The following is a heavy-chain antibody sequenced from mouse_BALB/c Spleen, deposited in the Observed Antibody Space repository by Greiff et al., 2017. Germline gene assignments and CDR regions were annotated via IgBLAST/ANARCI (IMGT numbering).Heavy chain of an antibody. Sequence: QVQLQQSGPGLVAPSQSLSITCTVSGFSLTSYGVHWVRQPPGKGLEWLGVIWAGGSTNYNSALMSRLSISKDNSKSQVFLKMNSLQTDDTAMYYCARGAGGYWYFDVWGAGTTVTVSS. CDR1: GFSLTSYG. CDR2: IWAGGST. D-gene: IGHD3-3*01. J-gene: IGHJ1*01. CDR3: ARGAGGYWYFDV. V-gene: IGHV2-9*02.